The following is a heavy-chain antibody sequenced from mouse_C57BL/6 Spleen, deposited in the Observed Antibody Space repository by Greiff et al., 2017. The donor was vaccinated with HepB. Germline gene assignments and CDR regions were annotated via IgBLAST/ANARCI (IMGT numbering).Heavy chain of an antibody. V-gene: IGHV1-62-2*01. J-gene: IGHJ2*01. D-gene: IGHD2-4*01. CDR3: ARHEAYDYDWYYFDY. CDR2: FYPGSGSI. CDR1: GYTFTEYT. Sequence: QVQLKESGAELVKPGASVKLSCKASGYTFTEYTIHWVKQRSGQGLEWIGWFYPGSGSIKYNEKFKDKATLTADKSSSTVYMELSRLTSEDSAVYFCARHEAYDYDWYYFDYWGQGTTLTVSS.